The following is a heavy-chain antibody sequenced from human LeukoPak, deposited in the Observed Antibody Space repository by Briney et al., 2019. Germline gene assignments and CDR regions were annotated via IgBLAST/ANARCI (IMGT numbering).Heavy chain of an antibody. CDR1: GFTFSSYG. D-gene: IGHD3-22*01. CDR3: ARDRGGYYDSSGYYSPDY. V-gene: IGHV3-33*01. CDR2: TWYDGSNK. Sequence: PGGSLRLSCAASGFTFSSYGMHWVRQAPGKGLEWVAVTWYDGSNKYYADSVKGRFTISRDNSKNTLYLQMNSLRAEDTAVYYCARDRGGYYDSSGYYSPDYWGQGTLVTVSS. J-gene: IGHJ4*02.